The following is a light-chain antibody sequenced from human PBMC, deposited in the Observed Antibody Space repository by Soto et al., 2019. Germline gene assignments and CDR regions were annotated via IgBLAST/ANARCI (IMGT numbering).Light chain of an antibody. V-gene: IGKV1-17*01. CDR2: AAS. Sequence: IQMTESPSSLSASVGDRVTITCRASQGIRNDLGWYQQKPGKAPKLLIYAASSLQSGVPSRFSGSGSGTEFTLTISSLQPDDFATYYCQQYSTYTPRTFGQATKVDLK. CDR1: QGIRND. J-gene: IGKJ1*01. CDR3: QQYSTYTPRT.